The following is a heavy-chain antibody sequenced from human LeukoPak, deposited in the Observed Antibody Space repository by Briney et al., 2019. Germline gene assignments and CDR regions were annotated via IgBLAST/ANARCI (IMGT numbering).Heavy chain of an antibody. CDR2: INDNGADT. CDR3: AKGLRTGVGPYMGYHYYMDV. V-gene: IGHV3-23*01. J-gene: IGHJ6*03. CDR1: GFTFSSYA. D-gene: IGHD3-16*01. Sequence: GGSLRLSCAASGFTFSSYAMSWVRQAPGKGLKWVSTINDNGADTYYADSVKGRFTISRDNSYNTASLQMNSLRDEDTGVYYCAKGLRTGVGPYMGYHYYMDVWGKGATVTVSS.